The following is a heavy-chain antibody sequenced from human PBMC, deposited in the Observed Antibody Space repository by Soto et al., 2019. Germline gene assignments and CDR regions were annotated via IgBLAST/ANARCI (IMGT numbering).Heavy chain of an antibody. CDR1: GFTFSSYG. D-gene: IGHD6-13*01. CDR3: ATKAQQLGQYYFDY. J-gene: IGHJ4*02. V-gene: IGHV3-30*03. CDR2: ISYDGSNK. Sequence: GGSLRLSCAASGFTFSSYGMHWVRQAPGKGLEWVAVISYDGSNKYYADSVKGRFTISRDNSKNTLYLQMNSLRAEDTAVYYCATKAQQLGQYYFDYWGQGTLVTVSS.